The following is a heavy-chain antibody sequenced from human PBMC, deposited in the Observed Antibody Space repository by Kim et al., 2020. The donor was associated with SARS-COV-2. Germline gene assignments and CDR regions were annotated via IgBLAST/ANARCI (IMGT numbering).Heavy chain of an antibody. CDR2: IYYSSST. V-gene: IGHV4-31*01. D-gene: IGHD3-3*01. J-gene: IGHJ3*01. CDR3: GRGSGITMFGVVMFYA. Sequence: SETLTLTCTVSGGSISSGCYYWSWIRHHPGKGLDWIWYIYYSSSTYDNPSRKSLVIISVDTSNNQFFLKLHPMTDADTAVYYCGRGSGITMFGVVMFYA. CDR1: GGSISSGCYY.